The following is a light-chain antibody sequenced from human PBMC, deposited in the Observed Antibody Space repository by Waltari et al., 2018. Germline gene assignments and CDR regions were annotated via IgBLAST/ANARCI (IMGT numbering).Light chain of an antibody. V-gene: IGKV4-1*01. CDR1: QSVLYSSNNDRNY. J-gene: IGKJ4*01. Sequence: DIVMTQSPDSLAVSLGERATINCKSSQSVLYSSNNDRNYLAWYQQKPGQPPKLRFYWASTRESGVPDRFRGSGSETDFTLTISSLQAEDVAVYFCQQYYSTPLTFGGGTKVEIK. CDR3: QQYYSTPLT. CDR2: WAS.